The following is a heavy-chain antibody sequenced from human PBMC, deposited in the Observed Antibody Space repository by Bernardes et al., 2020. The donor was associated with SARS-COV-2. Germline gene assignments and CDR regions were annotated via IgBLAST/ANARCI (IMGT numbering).Heavy chain of an antibody. V-gene: IGHV3-23*01. Sequence: GSLRLSCAASGFMFSKYALNWVRQAPGKGLEWVSVMSGSEDTIDYADSVKGRFTISRDKSKNTLYLQMNSLRVEDTAVYYCARDRAAGALADRFDYWGQGTLVIVSS. CDR2: MSGSEDTI. D-gene: IGHD6-19*01. CDR3: ARDRAAGALADRFDY. J-gene: IGHJ4*02. CDR1: GFMFSKYA.